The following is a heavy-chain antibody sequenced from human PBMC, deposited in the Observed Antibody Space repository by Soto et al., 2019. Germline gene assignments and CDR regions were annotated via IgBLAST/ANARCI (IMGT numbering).Heavy chain of an antibody. V-gene: IGHV4-4*07. CDR2: VYSTGST. CDR3: ARDEYYDSNNWFDH. J-gene: IGHJ5*02. CDR1: GSAITAYY. D-gene: IGHD3-22*01. Sequence: NPSETLSLTCTVSGSAITAYYWSWIRQPVGEGLQWIGRVYSTGSTNYNPSLRSRVTMSVDTSQNQFFLRLSSVTAADTAVYYCARDEYYDSNNWFDHWGQGILVTVSS.